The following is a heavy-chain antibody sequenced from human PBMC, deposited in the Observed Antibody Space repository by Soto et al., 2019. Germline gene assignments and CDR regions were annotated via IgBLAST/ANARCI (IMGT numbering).Heavy chain of an antibody. V-gene: IGHV4-30-2*01. Sequence: TLSLPFAVSGGSISSGGYAWSLIRQPPGKGLEWIGYIYHSGSTYYNPSLKSRVTISVDRSKNQFSLKLSSVTAADTAVYYCARGHILYSYGINWFDPWGQGTLVTVSS. CDR3: ARGHILYSYGINWFDP. CDR1: GGSISSGGYA. D-gene: IGHD5-18*01. CDR2: IYHSGST. J-gene: IGHJ5*02.